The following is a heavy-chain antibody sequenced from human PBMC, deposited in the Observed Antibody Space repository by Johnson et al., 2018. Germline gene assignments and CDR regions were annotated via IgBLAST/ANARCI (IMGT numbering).Heavy chain of an antibody. V-gene: IGHV3-23*01. J-gene: IGHJ1*01. Sequence: EVQLLETGGGLVQRGGSLRLSCAASGFAFSGYDMTWVRQAPVKGLEWVSGIRGNGRSTYYADSVKGRFTISRNNSKNTLYLQMSSLTVGDTAIYYCARDQRSYGSGTYYNPFGGDQNWGQGTLVTVSS. CDR3: ARDQRSYGSGTYYNPFGGDQN. D-gene: IGHD3-10*01. CDR1: GFAFSGYD. CDR2: IRGNGRST.